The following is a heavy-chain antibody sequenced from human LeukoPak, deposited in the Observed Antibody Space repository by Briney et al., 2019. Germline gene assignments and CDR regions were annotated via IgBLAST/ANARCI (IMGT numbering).Heavy chain of an antibody. CDR2: IKRDGSEG. D-gene: IGHD1-1*01. CDR3: ATVEATGRGLDY. J-gene: IGHJ4*02. Sequence: GGSLRPSCAASGFTFSSYWMTWVRQAPGKGLEWVANIKRDGSEGYYVDSVKGRFTISRDNAKNSLYLQMNSLRAEDTAVYYCATVEATGRGLDYWGQGTLVTVSS. V-gene: IGHV3-7*02. CDR1: GFTFSSYW.